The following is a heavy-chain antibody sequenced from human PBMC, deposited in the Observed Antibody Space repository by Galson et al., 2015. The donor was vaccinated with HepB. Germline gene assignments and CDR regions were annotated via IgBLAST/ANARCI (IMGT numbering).Heavy chain of an antibody. D-gene: IGHD4-17*01. J-gene: IGHJ4*02. CDR2: ISYDGSNK. V-gene: IGHV3-30-3*01. Sequence: SLRLSCAASGFTFSDYALHWVRQAPGKGLEWVAVISYDGSNKYYADSVKGRFTISRDNSKKTLYLQMNSLRLEDTAVYYCARVPLTTVTTARFIPGLDYWGQGTLVTVSS. CDR3: ARVPLTTVTTARFIPGLDY. CDR1: GFTFSDYA.